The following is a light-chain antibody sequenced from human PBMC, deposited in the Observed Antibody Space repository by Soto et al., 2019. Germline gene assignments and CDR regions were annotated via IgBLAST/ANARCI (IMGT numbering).Light chain of an antibody. J-gene: IGLJ2*01. CDR2: DNN. Sequence: QSALTQAPSVSAAPGQKVSICCFGSSSNIRNNYVSYYQQLPRTAPKLLIYDNNKRPSVIPDRFSGSKSGTSATLGITGLQTGDEADYYCGTWDSSLSAAVFGGGTKVTVL. CDR3: GTWDSSLSAAV. CDR1: SSNIRNNY. V-gene: IGLV1-51*01.